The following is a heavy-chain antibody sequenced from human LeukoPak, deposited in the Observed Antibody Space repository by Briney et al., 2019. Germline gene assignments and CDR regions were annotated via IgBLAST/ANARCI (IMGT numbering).Heavy chain of an antibody. J-gene: IGHJ6*02. Sequence: PSETLSLTCTVSGGSISSSSYYWGWIRQPPGKGLEWIGSVYYSGSTYYNSSLQSRITISVDTSKNQFSLKLSSVTAADTAVYYCARGGVERRWGYYYYYGMDVWGQGTTVTVSS. V-gene: IGHV4-39*07. CDR2: VYYSGST. CDR3: ARGGVERRWGYYYYYGMDV. D-gene: IGHD1-1*01. CDR1: GGSISSSSYY.